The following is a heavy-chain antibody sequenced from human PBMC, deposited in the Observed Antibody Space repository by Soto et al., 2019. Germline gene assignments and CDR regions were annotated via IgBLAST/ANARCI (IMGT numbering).Heavy chain of an antibody. J-gene: IGHJ5*01. CDR2: MGGSGGRT. CDR1: GITISNYP. D-gene: IGHD2-15*01. CDR3: VQDDGGPPSTAPP. V-gene: IGHV3-23*01. Sequence: EVQLLESGGGLVQPGGSLRLSCAASGITISNYPMSWVRQAPGKGLDWVSGMGGSGGRTYYADCAKGRFTISKDISRNSLALQLDRLGVEDTAVDFCVQDDGGPPSTAPPWGLGALGTVSS.